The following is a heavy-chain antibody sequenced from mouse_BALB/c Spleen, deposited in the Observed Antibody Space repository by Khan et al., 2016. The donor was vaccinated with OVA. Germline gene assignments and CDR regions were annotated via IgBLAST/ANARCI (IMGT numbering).Heavy chain of an antibody. CDR1: GYSITSGYG. J-gene: IGHJ2*01. CDR2: IRYSGST. V-gene: IGHV3-1*02. Sequence: EVQLQESGPGLVKPSQSLSLTCTVTGYSITSGYGWNWIRQFPGNKLEWMGYIRYSGSTNYNPSLKSRISITRDTSKNKFFLPLNSVTTEDTATYYCARTARIKYWGQGTTLTVSS. D-gene: IGHD1-2*01. CDR3: ARTARIKY.